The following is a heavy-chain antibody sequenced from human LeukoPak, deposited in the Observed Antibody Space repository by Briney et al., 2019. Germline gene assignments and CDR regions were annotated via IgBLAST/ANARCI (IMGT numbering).Heavy chain of an antibody. D-gene: IGHD5-12*01. CDR1: SGSISNYW. J-gene: IGHJ4*02. CDR3: TRDAGGYEDY. CDR2: IYPSGTT. V-gene: IGHV4-4*07. Sequence: PSETLPLTCTVSSGSISNYWWSWIRQPAGKGLEWIGRIYPSGTTYYNPSLTSRVTMSLDTSKNQFSLNLGSVTAADTAVYYCTRDAGGYEDYWGQGTLVTVSS.